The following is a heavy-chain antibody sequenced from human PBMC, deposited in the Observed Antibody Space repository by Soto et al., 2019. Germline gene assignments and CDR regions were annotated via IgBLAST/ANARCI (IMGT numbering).Heavy chain of an antibody. V-gene: IGHV1-3*01. CDR1: GYSFTSYA. CDR3: ARANGAFDI. CDR2: INVGNGNT. J-gene: IGHJ3*02. Sequence: ASVKVSCKASGYSFTSYAMHWVRQAPGQRLEWMGWINVGNGNTKYSQKFQGRVTITKDTSASTAYMELSSLRSEDTAVYYCARANGAFDIWGQGTMVTVSS. D-gene: IGHD2-8*01.